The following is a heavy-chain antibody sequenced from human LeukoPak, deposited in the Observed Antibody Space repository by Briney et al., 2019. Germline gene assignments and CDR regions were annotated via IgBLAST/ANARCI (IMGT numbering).Heavy chain of an antibody. Sequence: SETLSLTCTVSGGSISSGSYYWSWIRQPAGRGLEWTGRIYTSGSTNYNPSLKSRVTISVDTSKNQFSLKLSSVTAADTAVYYCAREDASCYNTVTPCYYYYYYMDVWGKGTTVTVSS. J-gene: IGHJ6*03. CDR3: AREDASCYNTVTPCYYYYYYMDV. CDR1: GGSISSGSYY. CDR2: IYTSGST. D-gene: IGHD2-2*02. V-gene: IGHV4-61*02.